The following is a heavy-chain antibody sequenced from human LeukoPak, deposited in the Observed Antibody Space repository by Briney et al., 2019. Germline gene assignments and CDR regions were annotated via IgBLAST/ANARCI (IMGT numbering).Heavy chain of an antibody. V-gene: IGHV1-2*02. J-gene: IGHJ4*02. D-gene: IGHD4-17*01. CDR1: GYTFTGYY. CDR2: INPNTGGT. CDR3: ARGPTVTTDY. Sequence: ASVKVSCKASGYTFTGYYMHWVRQAPGQGLEWMGWINPNTGGTTYAQNFQGRVTMTRDTSISTAYMELSRLKSDDTAVYNCARGPTVTTDYWGQGTLVTVSS.